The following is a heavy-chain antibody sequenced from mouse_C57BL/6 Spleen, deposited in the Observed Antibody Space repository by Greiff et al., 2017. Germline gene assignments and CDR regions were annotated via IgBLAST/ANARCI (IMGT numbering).Heavy chain of an antibody. CDR2: INPSNGGT. CDR3: ARRRNSYAMDY. J-gene: IGHJ4*01. CDR1: GYTFTSYW. Sequence: QVQLQQPGTELVKPGASVKLSCKASGYTFTSYWMHWVKQRPGPGLEWIGNINPSNGGTNYNEKFQSKATLTVDKSSSTAYMQLSSLTSEDSAVXYCARRRNSYAMDYWGQGTSVTVSS. V-gene: IGHV1-53*01.